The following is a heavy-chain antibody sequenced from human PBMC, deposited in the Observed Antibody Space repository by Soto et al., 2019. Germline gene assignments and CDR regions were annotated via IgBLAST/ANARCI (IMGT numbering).Heavy chain of an antibody. CDR3: ARLFEAYSSSSVY. CDR1: GGSISSSSYY. CDR2: IYYSGST. Sequence: PSETLSLTCTVSGGSISSSSYYWGWIRQPPGKGLEWIGSIYYSGSTYYNPSLKSRVTISVDTSKNQFSLKLSSVTAADTAVYYCARLFEAYSSSSVYWGQGTLVTVSS. V-gene: IGHV4-39*01. D-gene: IGHD6-6*01. J-gene: IGHJ4*02.